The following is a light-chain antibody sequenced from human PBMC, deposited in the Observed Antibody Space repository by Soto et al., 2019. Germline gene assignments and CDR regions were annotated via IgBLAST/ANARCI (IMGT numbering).Light chain of an antibody. Sequence: EIVMTQSPVTLSVSPGESATLSCRASERISNNLAWYQQKPGQAPRLLIYSASTRATGIPARFIGSGSATEFTLTISDLEPEDFAVYYCQQHSHWPPWTFGQGTKVDIK. CDR1: ERISNN. V-gene: IGKV3D-15*01. J-gene: IGKJ1*01. CDR3: QQHSHWPPWT. CDR2: SAS.